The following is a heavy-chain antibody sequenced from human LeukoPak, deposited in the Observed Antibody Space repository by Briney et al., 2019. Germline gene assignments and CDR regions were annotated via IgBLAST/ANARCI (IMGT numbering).Heavy chain of an antibody. Sequence: SETLSLTCTVSGGSISSYYWSWIRQPPGKGLEWIGYIYYSGSTNYNPSLKSRVTISVDTSKNQFSLKLNSVTAADTAVYYCARDSFQGGYYYYLDVWGKGTPVTVSS. J-gene: IGHJ6*03. D-gene: IGHD3-16*01. CDR3: ARDSFQGGYYYYLDV. V-gene: IGHV4-59*12. CDR2: IYYSGST. CDR1: GGSISSYY.